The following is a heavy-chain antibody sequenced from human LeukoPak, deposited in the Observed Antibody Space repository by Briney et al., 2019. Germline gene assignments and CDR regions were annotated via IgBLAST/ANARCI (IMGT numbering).Heavy chain of an antibody. CDR1: GFTFSSYA. CDR3: ATGGVLLWFGXLAYFDY. D-gene: IGHD3-10*01. J-gene: IGHJ4*02. Sequence: GGSLRLSCAASGFTFSSYAMSWVRQAPGKGLEWVSAISGSGGSTYYADSVKGRFTISRDNSKNTLYLQMNSLRAEDTAVYYCATGGVLLWFGXLAYFDYWGQGTLVTVSS. CDR2: ISGSGGST. V-gene: IGHV3-23*01.